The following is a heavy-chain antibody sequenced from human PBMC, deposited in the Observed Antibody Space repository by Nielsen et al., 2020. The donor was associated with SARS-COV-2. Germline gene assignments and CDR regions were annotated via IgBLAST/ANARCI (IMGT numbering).Heavy chain of an antibody. CDR1: GYTFTGYY. CDR2: INPNSGGT. Sequence: ASVKVSCKASGYTFTGYYMHWVRQAPGQGLAWMGRINPNSGGTNYAQKFQGRVTMTRDTSISTAYMELSRLRSDDTAVYYCARDRGLGGSGSGGRWFDPWGQGTLVTVSS. CDR3: ARDRGLGGSGSGGRWFDP. J-gene: IGHJ5*02. D-gene: IGHD3-10*01. V-gene: IGHV1-2*06.